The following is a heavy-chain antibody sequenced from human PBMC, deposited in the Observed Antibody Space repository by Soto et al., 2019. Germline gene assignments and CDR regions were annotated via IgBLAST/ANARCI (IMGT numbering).Heavy chain of an antibody. D-gene: IGHD4-4*01. J-gene: IGHJ6*02. CDR2: IDPSDSYT. V-gene: IGHV5-10-1*01. CDR3: ARLYRLQGGMDV. Sequence: PWESLTISCRSSGDSFTRYWISWVRQMPGKGLEWMGRIDPSDSYTNYSPSFQGHVTISADKSISTAYLQWSSLKASDTAMYYCARLYRLQGGMDVWGQGTTVTVSS. CDR1: GDSFTRYW.